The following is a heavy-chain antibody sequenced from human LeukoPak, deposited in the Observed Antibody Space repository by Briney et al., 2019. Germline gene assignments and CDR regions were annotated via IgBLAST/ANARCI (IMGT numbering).Heavy chain of an antibody. D-gene: IGHD1-26*01. V-gene: IGHV1-69*05. J-gene: IGHJ6*02. CDR3: ARDSLSGSLAAGMDV. CDR1: GGTFSSYA. Sequence: VASVKVSCKASGGTFSSYAISWVRQAPGQGLEWMGGIIPIFGTANYAQKFQGRVTITTDESTSTAYMELSSLRSEDTAVYYCARDSLSGSLAAGMDVWGQGTTVTVSS. CDR2: IIPIFGTA.